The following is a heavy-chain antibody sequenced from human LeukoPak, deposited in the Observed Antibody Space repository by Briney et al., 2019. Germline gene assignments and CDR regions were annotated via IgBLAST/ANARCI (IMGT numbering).Heavy chain of an antibody. CDR3: ARGELGGPQINGMDV. V-gene: IGHV3-13*01. Sequence: GGSLRLSCAASGFTFSSYDMHWVRQATGKGLEWVSAIGTAGDTYYPGSVKGRFTISRENAKNSLYLQMHSPRAGDTAVYYCARGELGGPQINGMDVLGQGTTVTVSS. D-gene: IGHD7-27*01. CDR2: IGTAGDT. J-gene: IGHJ6*02. CDR1: GFTFSSYD.